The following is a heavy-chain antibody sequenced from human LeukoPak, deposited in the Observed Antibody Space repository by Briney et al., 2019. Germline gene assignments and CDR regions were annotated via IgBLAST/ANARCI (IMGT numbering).Heavy chain of an antibody. V-gene: IGHV4-38-2*01. D-gene: IGHD2-2*01. CDR3: AGSTSRETFDY. Sequence: SETLSLTCAVSGYSISSGYYWVWIRQPPGKGLEWIGSIYHTGSIYYNLSLKSRVTISVDTSKNQFSLRLSSVTAADTAVYYCAGSTSRETFDYWGQGTLVTVSS. CDR2: IYHTGSI. J-gene: IGHJ4*02. CDR1: GYSISSGYY.